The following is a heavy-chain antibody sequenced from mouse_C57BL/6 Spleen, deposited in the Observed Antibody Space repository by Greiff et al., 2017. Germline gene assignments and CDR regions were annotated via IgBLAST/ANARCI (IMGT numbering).Heavy chain of an antibody. J-gene: IGHJ4*01. V-gene: IGHV1-58*01. CDR1: GYTFTSYG. CDR3: ARSDSNYPYAMDY. D-gene: IGHD2-5*01. CDR2: IYIGTGYT. Sequence: EVQLQQSGAELVRPGSSVKMSCKTSGYTFTSYGINWVKQRPGQGLEWIGYIYIGTGYTEYNEKFKGKATLTSDTSSSTAYMQLSSLTSEDSAIYVCARSDSNYPYAMDYWGQGTSVTVSS.